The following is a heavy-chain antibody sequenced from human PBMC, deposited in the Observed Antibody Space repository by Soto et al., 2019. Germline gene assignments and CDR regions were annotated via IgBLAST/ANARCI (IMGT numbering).Heavy chain of an antibody. Sequence: EVQLVESGGGLVQPGGSLKLSCAASGFTFSGSAMHWVRQASGKGLEWVGRIRSKANSYATAYAASVKGRFTISRDDSKNTAYLQMYSLKTEDTAVYYCARDPELRWSWVAWGQGTLVTVSS. CDR1: GFTFSGSA. CDR2: IRSKANSYAT. J-gene: IGHJ5*02. V-gene: IGHV3-73*01. D-gene: IGHD3-10*01. CDR3: ARDPELRWSWVA.